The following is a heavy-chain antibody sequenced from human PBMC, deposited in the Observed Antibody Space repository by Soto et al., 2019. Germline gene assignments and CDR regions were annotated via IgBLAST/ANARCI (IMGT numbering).Heavy chain of an antibody. D-gene: IGHD6-19*01. V-gene: IGHV3-23*01. CDR2: ISGSGGST. Sequence: GGSLRLSCAASGFTFSSYAMSWVRQAPGKGLEWVSAISGSGGSTYYADPVKGRFTISRDNSKNTLYLQMNSLRAEDTAVYYCAKDYVEQWLVGGYYYYGMDVWGQGTTVTVSS. CDR1: GFTFSSYA. J-gene: IGHJ6*02. CDR3: AKDYVEQWLVGGYYYYGMDV.